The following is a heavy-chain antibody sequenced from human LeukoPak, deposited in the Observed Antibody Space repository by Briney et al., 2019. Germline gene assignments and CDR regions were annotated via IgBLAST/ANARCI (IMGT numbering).Heavy chain of an antibody. CDR3: ARVATTTNWFDR. Sequence: ASVKVSCKASGYTFTGYYMHWVRHAPGQGLEWMGWINPNSDGTNYAQKFQGRVTMTRDTSISTGYMELSRLRSDDTAVYYCARVATTTNWFDRWGQGTLVTVSS. CDR1: GYTFTGYY. J-gene: IGHJ5*02. V-gene: IGHV1-2*02. CDR2: INPNSDGT. D-gene: IGHD5-12*01.